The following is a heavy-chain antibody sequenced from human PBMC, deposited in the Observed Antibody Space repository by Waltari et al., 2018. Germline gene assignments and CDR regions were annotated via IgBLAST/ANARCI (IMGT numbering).Heavy chain of an antibody. D-gene: IGHD6-19*01. CDR2: ISSTGNTI. CDR3: SRGPYRSSYHPPDY. CDR1: GFIFTKHE. V-gene: IGHV3-48*03. Sequence: EVQLVESGGGPVQPGGSLRLACAASGFIFTKHEMNWVRRAPGKGLEWVSYISSTGNTIYYADSVKGRFSVYRDNDKNSLYLQMNSLRADDTALYFCSRGPYRSSYHPPDYWGQGTPVTVSS. J-gene: IGHJ4*02.